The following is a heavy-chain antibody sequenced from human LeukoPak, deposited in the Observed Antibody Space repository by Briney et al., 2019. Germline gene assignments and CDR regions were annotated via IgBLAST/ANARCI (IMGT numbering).Heavy chain of an antibody. J-gene: IGHJ3*02. D-gene: IGHD2-2*01. CDR1: GGSISSYY. Sequence: SETLSLTCTVSGGSISSYYWSWIRQPPGKGLEWIGYIYYSGSTNYNPSLESRVTISVDTSKNQFSLKLSSVTAADTAVYYCAREYQGAFDIWGQGTMVTVSS. CDR3: AREYQGAFDI. CDR2: IYYSGST. V-gene: IGHV4-59*01.